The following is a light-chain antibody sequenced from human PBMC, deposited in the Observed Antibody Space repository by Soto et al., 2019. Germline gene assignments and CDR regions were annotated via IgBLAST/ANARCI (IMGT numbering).Light chain of an antibody. CDR2: GAS. Sequence: EIVLTQSPGTLSLSPGERATLSCRASQSVSSSFLAWYQQKPGLAPRLLIYGASSRATGIPDRFSGSGSGTVFTLTISRLEPEDVAVYYCQQYGSSPLTFVGGTKVEIK. CDR1: QSVSSSF. J-gene: IGKJ4*01. CDR3: QQYGSSPLT. V-gene: IGKV3-20*01.